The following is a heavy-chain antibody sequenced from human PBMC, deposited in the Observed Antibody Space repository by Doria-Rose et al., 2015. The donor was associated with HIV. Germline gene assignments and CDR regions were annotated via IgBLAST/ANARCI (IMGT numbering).Heavy chain of an antibody. Sequence: VTLKESGPVLVKPTETLTLTCTVSGVSLSSPGMGVSWIRQPPGKAPEWLANIFSDDERSYKTSLKSRLTISSGTSKSQVVLTMTDMDPVDTATYYCARIKSSRWYHKYYFDFWGQGTLVIVSA. V-gene: IGHV2-26*01. CDR2: IFSDDER. CDR3: ARIKSSRWYHKYYFDF. D-gene: IGHD6-13*01. J-gene: IGHJ4*02. CDR1: GVSLSSPGMG.